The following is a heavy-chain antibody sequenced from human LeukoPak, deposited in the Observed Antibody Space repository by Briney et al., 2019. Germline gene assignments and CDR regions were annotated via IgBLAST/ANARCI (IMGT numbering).Heavy chain of an antibody. J-gene: IGHJ6*02. D-gene: IGHD3-10*01. V-gene: IGHV3-30-3*01. CDR1: GFTFSSYA. Sequence: GESLRLSCAASGFTFSSYAMHWVRQAPGKGLEWVAVISYDGSNKYYADSVKGRFTISRDNSKNTLYLQMNSLRAEDTAVYYCARATGAATHYYYYGMDVWGQGTTVTVSS. CDR2: ISYDGSNK. CDR3: ARATGAATHYYYYGMDV.